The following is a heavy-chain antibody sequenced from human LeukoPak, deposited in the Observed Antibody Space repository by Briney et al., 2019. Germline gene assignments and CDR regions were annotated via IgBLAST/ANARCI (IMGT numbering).Heavy chain of an antibody. CDR1: GCSISSGYY. V-gene: IGHV4-38-2*02. J-gene: IGHJ5*02. Sequence: SETLSLTCTVSGCSISSGYYWGWIRQPPGKGLEWIGSIYYSGSTYYNPSLKSRVTISVDTSKNQFSLKLSSVTAADTAVYYCETSASFDPWGQGTLVTVSS. CDR2: IYYSGST. CDR3: ETSASFDP.